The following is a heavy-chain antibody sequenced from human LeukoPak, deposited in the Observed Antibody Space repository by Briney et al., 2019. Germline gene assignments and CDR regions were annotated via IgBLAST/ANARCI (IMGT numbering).Heavy chain of an antibody. D-gene: IGHD5-12*01. CDR1: GFTFSGYS. CDR3: ARDGSGLLYQYYYGMDV. CDR2: IRSSSRYI. V-gene: IGHV3-21*04. J-gene: IGHJ6*02. Sequence: PGESLRLSCAASGFTFSGYSINWVRQAPGKRLEWVSSIRSSSRYIFYADSVKGRFTISRDNSKNTVYLQMNSLRAGDTAVYYCARDGSGLLYQYYYGMDVWGQGTTVTVSS.